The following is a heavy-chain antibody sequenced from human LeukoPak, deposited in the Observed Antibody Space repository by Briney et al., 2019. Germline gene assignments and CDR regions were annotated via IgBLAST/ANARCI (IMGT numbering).Heavy chain of an antibody. CDR1: GGSISSGGYL. J-gene: IGHJ5*02. Sequence: SHTLSLTCAVSGGSISSGGYLGSWIRQPRGKGLEWIGYIYQSGRTYYNPSLKSRVTISVDRSKNQFSLKLSSVTAADTAVYYCARGFIAAAIHPFYPWGQGTLVPVSS. CDR3: ARGFIAAAIHPFYP. CDR2: IYQSGRT. V-gene: IGHV4-30-2*01. D-gene: IGHD6-13*01.